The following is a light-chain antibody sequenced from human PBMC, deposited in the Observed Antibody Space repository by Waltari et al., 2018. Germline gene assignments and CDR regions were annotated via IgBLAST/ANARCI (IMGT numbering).Light chain of an antibody. CDR1: QSISSD. V-gene: IGKV3-11*01. J-gene: IGKJ2*01. CDR3: QQRSNWPYT. Sequence: ELVLTQSPATLSLSPGDSATLTCRASQSISSDLAWYQQKPGQAPRLLIYDASNRATGIPARFSGSGSGTDFTLTISSLEPEDFAVYYCQQRSNWPYTFGQGTKLEIK. CDR2: DAS.